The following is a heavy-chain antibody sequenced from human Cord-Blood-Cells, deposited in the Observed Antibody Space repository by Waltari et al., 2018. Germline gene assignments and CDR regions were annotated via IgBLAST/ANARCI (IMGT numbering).Heavy chain of an antibody. CDR3: ARGVDYYDSSGYYNWFDP. CDR2: INPNSGGT. D-gene: IGHD3-22*01. J-gene: IGHJ5*02. V-gene: IGHV1-2*02. CDR1: GYTFTGYY. Sequence: QVQLVQSGAEVKKPGASVKVSCKASGYTFTGYYMHWVRPAPGQGLEGMGWINPNSGGTNYAQKFQGRVTMTRDTSISTAYMELSRLRSDDTAVYYCARGVDYYDSSGYYNWFDPWGQGTLVTVSS.